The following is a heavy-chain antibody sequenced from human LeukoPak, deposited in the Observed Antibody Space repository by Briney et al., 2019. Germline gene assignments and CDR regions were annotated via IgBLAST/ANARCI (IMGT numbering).Heavy chain of an antibody. CDR1: GFTFSGSA. CDR3: TRQNYGDYCFDY. V-gene: IGHV3-73*01. J-gene: IGHJ4*02. D-gene: IGHD4-17*01. Sequence: PGGSLRLSCAASGFTFSGSAMHWVRQASGKGLEWVGRIRSKANSYATAYAASVKGRFTIYRDDSKNTAYLQMNSLKTEDTAVHYCTRQNYGDYCFDYWGQGTLVTVSS. CDR2: IRSKANSYAT.